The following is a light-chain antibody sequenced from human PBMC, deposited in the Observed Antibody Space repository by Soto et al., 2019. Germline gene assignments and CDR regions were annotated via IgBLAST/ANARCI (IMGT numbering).Light chain of an antibody. CDR3: SSYAGRNDSV. CDR2: EVS. J-gene: IGLJ2*01. CDR1: SSDVGGYNY. V-gene: IGLV2-8*01. Sequence: QSALTQPPSASGSPGQSVTISCTGTSSDVGGYNYVSWYQQLPGKAPKLMIYEVSKRPSGVPDRFSGSKSGNTASLTVSGLEAEDEADYYCSSYAGRNDSVFGGGTKLTVL.